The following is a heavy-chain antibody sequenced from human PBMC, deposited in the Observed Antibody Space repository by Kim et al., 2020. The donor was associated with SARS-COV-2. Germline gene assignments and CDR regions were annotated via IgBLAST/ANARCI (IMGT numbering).Heavy chain of an antibody. CDR1: GGSISSYY. J-gene: IGHJ6*01. CDR2: IYYSGST. CDR3: ARGSNSWYGAHYYYYGMDV. D-gene: IGHD6-13*01. V-gene: IGHV4-59*08. Sequence: SETLSLTCTVSGGSISSYYWSWIRQPPGKGLEWIGYIYYSGSTNYNPSLKSRVTISVDTSKNQFSLKLSSVTAADTAVYYCARGSNSWYGAHYYYYGMDV.